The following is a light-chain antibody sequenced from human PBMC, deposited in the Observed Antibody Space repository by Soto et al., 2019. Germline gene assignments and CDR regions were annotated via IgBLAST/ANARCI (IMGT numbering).Light chain of an antibody. J-gene: IGKJ2*01. V-gene: IGKV1-39*01. CDR1: QTISTY. Sequence: DIQMTQSPSALSASVGDRVTITCRASQTISTYLNWYQQKPGKAPKLLIYAASTLQSGVPSRFSVSGSGTDFTLTISSLQSEDFVTYYYQPSLGIPYTFGQGTRLEIK. CDR2: AAS. CDR3: QPSLGIPYT.